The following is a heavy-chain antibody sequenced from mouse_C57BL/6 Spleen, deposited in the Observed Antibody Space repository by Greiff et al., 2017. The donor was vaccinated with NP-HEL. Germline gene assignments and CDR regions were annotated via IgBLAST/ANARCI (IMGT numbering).Heavy chain of an antibody. CDR1: GFTFSDYY. Sequence: EVKLVESEGGLVQPGSSMKLSCTASGFTFSDYYMAWVRQVPEKGLEWVANINYDGSSTYYLDSLQSRFIISRDNAKNILYLQMSSLKSEDTATYYCARDGGYFDVWGTGTTVTVSS. CDR3: ARDGGYFDV. CDR2: INYDGSST. J-gene: IGHJ1*03. V-gene: IGHV5-16*01.